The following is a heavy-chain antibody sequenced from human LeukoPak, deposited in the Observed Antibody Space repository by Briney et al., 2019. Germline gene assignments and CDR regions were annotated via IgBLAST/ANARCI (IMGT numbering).Heavy chain of an antibody. V-gene: IGHV1-69*05. D-gene: IGHD5-24*01. CDR1: GGTFISYA. Sequence: GASVKVSFKASGGTFISYAISWVRQAPGQGREWMGGIIPIFGTANYAQKFQGRVTITTDESTSTAYMELSSLRSEDTAVYYCAREEVLEMATQRGGWFDPWGQGTLVTVSS. CDR3: AREEVLEMATQRGGWFDP. CDR2: IIPIFGTA. J-gene: IGHJ5*02.